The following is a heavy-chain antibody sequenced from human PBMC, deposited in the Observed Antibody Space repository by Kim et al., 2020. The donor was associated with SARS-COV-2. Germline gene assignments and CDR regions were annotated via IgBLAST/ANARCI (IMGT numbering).Heavy chain of an antibody. CDR3: ARVSSGLHLR. D-gene: IGHD3-22*01. J-gene: IGHJ1*01. V-gene: IGHV3-53*01. CDR2: LYSGDST. CDR1: GFTVSSNH. Sequence: GGSLRLSCAASGFTVSSNHMSWVRQAPGKGLEWVSVLYSGDSTYYADSVKGRFTISRDNSKNTLYLQMNCLRAEDTAVYYCARVSSGLHLRWGQGTLVTVSS.